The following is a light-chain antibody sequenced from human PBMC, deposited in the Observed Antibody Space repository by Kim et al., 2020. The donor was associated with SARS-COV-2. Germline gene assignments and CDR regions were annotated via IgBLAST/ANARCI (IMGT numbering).Light chain of an antibody. CDR3: AAWDDSLNGVV. CDR2: TND. Sequence: QPVLTQPPSASGTPGQRVTISCSGSSSNLGSYTVNWFQQLPGTAPKLLISTNDQRPSGVPDRFSGSKSGTSASLAISGLQSDDEADYYCAAWDDSLNGVVLGGGTKLTVL. J-gene: IGLJ2*01. CDR1: SSNLGSYT. V-gene: IGLV1-44*01.